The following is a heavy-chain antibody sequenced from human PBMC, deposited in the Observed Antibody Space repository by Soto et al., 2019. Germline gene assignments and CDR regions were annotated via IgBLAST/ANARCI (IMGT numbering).Heavy chain of an antibody. J-gene: IGHJ4*02. Sequence: QLQLQESGPGLVKPSGTLSLTCGVSGGSLSTPVWWSWVRLPPGKGLEWIGEVFHRGSANYNPSLQSRVTISLDKSTNQFSLRLSSVTAADTAVYYCARKAWTRLDYWGRGALVTVSS. V-gene: IGHV4-4*02. CDR3: ARKAWTRLDY. CDR2: VFHRGSA. D-gene: IGHD1-1*01. CDR1: GGSLSTPVW.